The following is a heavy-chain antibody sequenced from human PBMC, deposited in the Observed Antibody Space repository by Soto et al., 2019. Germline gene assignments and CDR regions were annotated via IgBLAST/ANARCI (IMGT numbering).Heavy chain of an antibody. CDR2: INSAGRST. J-gene: IGHJ4*02. D-gene: IGHD5-12*01. CDR3: ASVETGYDFDY. CDR1: GITFSTYR. Sequence: EVQLVESGGGLVQPGGSLRLSCAASGITFSTYRMHWVRQTPGKGLVWVSRINSAGRSTNYVDSVKGRVTISRDNAKNSLYLQMNSLRAEDTVVSYCASVETGYDFDYWGKGPLAPVAS. V-gene: IGHV3-74*01.